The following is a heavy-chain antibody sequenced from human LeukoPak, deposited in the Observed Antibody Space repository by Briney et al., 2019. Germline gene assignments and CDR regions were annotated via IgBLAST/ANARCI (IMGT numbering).Heavy chain of an antibody. CDR3: ARGELGTSAFDI. J-gene: IGHJ3*02. Sequence: SETLSLTCAVYGGSFSGYYWSWLRQPPGKGLKRIGEINHSGSTNYNPTLKSRVTISLDTSKNQFFLKLSSVTAADTAVYYCARGELGTSAFDIWGQGTMVTVSS. D-gene: IGHD7-27*01. V-gene: IGHV4-34*01. CDR1: GGSFSGYY. CDR2: INHSGST.